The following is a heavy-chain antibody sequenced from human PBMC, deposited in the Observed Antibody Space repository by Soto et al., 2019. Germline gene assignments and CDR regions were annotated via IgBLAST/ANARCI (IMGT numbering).Heavy chain of an antibody. CDR3: AGGTTVTSDAFNI. J-gene: IGHJ3*02. D-gene: IGHD4-17*01. Sequence: QVQLQESGPGLVKPSQTLSLTCTVSGGSISSGGYYWSWIRQHPGKGLEWIGYIYYSGSTYYNPCVKRRVTISVDTSKNQFTLKLSSVTAADTAVDYCAGGTTVTSDAFNIWGQGSMVTVSS. V-gene: IGHV4-31*03. CDR2: IYYSGST. CDR1: GGSISSGGYY.